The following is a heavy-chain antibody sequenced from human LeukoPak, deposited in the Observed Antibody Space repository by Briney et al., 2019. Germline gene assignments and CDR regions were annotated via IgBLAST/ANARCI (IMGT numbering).Heavy chain of an antibody. Sequence: GGSLRLSCASSGFTFSSYAMSWVRQAPGKGLEWVSTIGGTGVRTYYADSVKGRFTISRDNSKNTLYLQINSLRAEDTAVYFCAKDRLGGPYFFHYWGQGTLVTVSS. V-gene: IGHV3-23*01. CDR1: GFTFSSYA. CDR2: IGGTGVRT. D-gene: IGHD3-16*01. CDR3: AKDRLGGPYFFHY. J-gene: IGHJ4*02.